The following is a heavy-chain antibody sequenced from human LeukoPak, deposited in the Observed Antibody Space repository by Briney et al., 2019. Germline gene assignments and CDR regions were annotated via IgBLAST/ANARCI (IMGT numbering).Heavy chain of an antibody. CDR1: GYTFIGYY. D-gene: IGHD6-19*01. Sequence: ASVKVPCKASGYTFIGYYMHWVRQAPGQGLEWMGWINPNSGGTNYAQKFQGRVTMTRDTSISTAYMELSRLRSDDTAVYYCARVAVAGEADYWGQGTLVTVSS. CDR2: INPNSGGT. J-gene: IGHJ4*02. V-gene: IGHV1-2*02. CDR3: ARVAVAGEADY.